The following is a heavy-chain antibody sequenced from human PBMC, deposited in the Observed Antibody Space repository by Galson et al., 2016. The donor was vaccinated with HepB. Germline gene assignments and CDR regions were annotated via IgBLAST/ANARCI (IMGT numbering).Heavy chain of an antibody. Sequence: SLRLSCAASGFTFSGSAMHWVRQASGKGLEWVGRIRSKANSYATAYAASVKGRFTISRDDSKNTAYLQMNSLKTEGTAVYYCTRGGSSGSPVAFDIWGQGTMVTVSS. CDR1: GFTFSGSA. CDR2: IRSKANSYAT. V-gene: IGHV3-73*01. J-gene: IGHJ3*02. D-gene: IGHD3-22*01. CDR3: TRGGSSGSPVAFDI.